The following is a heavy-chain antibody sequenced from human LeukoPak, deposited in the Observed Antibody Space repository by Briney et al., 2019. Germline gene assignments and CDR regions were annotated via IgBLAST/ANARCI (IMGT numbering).Heavy chain of an antibody. CDR2: IYYSGST. CDR3: ARARSLYYFDY. CDR1: GGSISSYY. J-gene: IGHJ4*02. Sequence: SETLSLTCTVSGGSISSYYWSWIRQPPGKGLEWIGYIYYSGSTNYSPSLKSRVTISVDTSKNQFSLKLSSVTAADTAVYYCARARSLYYFDYWGQETLVTVSS. V-gene: IGHV4-59*01. D-gene: IGHD3-10*01.